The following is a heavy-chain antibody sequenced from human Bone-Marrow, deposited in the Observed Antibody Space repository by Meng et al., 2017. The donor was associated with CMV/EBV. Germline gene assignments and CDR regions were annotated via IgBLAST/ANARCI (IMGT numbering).Heavy chain of an antibody. Sequence: SETLSLTCAVYGGSFSGYYWSWIRQPPGKGLEWIGEINHSGSTNYNPSLKSRVTISVDTSKNQFSLKLSPVTAADTAVYYCARTGRRGARMVRGVTKWFYYWGQGTLVTVYS. V-gene: IGHV4-34*01. CDR3: ARTGRRGARMVRGVTKWFYY. CDR1: GGSFSGYY. CDR2: INHSGST. D-gene: IGHD3-10*01. J-gene: IGHJ4*02.